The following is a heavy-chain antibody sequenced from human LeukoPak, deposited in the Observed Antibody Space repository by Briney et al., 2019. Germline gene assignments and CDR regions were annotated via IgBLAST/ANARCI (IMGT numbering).Heavy chain of an antibody. CDR3: AKESLGYCSSTSCYVEFFDY. D-gene: IGHD2-2*01. CDR1: GFTFSSYG. Sequence: GRSLRLSCAASGFTFSSYGMHWVRQAPGKGLEWVAVISYDGSNKYYADSVKGRFTISRDNSKNTLYLQMNSLRAEDTAVYYCAKESLGYCSSTSCYVEFFDYWGQGTLVTVSS. J-gene: IGHJ4*02. V-gene: IGHV3-30*18. CDR2: ISYDGSNK.